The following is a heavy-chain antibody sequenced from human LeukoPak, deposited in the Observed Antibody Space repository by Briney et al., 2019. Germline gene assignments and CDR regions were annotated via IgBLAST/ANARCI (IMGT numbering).Heavy chain of an antibody. CDR1: GFTFSSYE. CDR2: ISSSGSTI. V-gene: IGHV3-48*03. J-gene: IGHJ3*02. CDR3: ARVARYTFDI. Sequence: GGSLRLSCAASGFTFSSYEMNWVRQAPGKGLEWVSYISSSGSTIYYADSVKGRFTISRDNAKNSLYLQMNSLRGEDAAVYFCARVARYTFDIWGQGTMVTVSS. D-gene: IGHD5-18*01.